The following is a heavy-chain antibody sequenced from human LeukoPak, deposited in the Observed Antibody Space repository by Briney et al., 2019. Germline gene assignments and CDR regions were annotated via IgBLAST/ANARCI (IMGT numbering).Heavy chain of an antibody. CDR3: ARDQGSGGYYYYMDV. Sequence: GGSLRLSSEAPGFTFSSYVMSWVRQAPGKGLEWVSVIYSGGSTYYADSVKGRFTISRDNSKNTLYLQMNSLRAEDTAVYYCARDQGSGGYYYYMDVWGKGTTVTVSS. V-gene: IGHV3-66*02. D-gene: IGHD2-2*01. CDR2: IYSGGST. CDR1: GFTFSSYV. J-gene: IGHJ6*03.